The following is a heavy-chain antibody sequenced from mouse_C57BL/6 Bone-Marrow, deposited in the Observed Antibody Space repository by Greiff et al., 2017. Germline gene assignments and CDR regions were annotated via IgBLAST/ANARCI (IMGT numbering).Heavy chain of an antibody. J-gene: IGHJ3*01. CDR3: ARPRYYDSSSFAY. CDR2: ISSGSSTI. D-gene: IGHD1-1*01. CDR1: GFTFSDYG. Sequence: EVQVVESGGGLVKPGGSLKLSCAASGFTFSDYGMHWVRQAPETGLEWVAYISSGSSTIYYADPVKGRFTISRDNAKNTLFLQMTSLRSEDTAMYYCARPRYYDSSSFAYWGQGTLVTVSA. V-gene: IGHV5-17*01.